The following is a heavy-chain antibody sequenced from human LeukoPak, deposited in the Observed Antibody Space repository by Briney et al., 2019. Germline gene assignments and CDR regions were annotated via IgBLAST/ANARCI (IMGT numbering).Heavy chain of an antibody. V-gene: IGHV1-46*01. CDR1: GGTFTSYY. CDR3: ARSKLGYCSSTSCYSSFMDVNYGMDV. CDR2: INPSGGST. J-gene: IGHJ6*02. Sequence: ASVKVSCKASGGTFTSYYMHWVRQAPGQGLEWMGIINPSGGSTSYAQKFQGRVTMTRDTSTSTVYMELSSLRSEDTAVYYCARSKLGYCSSTSCYSSFMDVNYGMDVWGQGTTVTVSS. D-gene: IGHD2-2*02.